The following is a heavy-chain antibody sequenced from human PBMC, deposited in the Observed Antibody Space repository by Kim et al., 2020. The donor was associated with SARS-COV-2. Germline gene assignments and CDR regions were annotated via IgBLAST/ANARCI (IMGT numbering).Heavy chain of an antibody. CDR2: IYYSGST. V-gene: IGHV4-31*03. J-gene: IGHJ4*02. CDR1: GGSISSGGYY. CDR3: ARDSVTYGDYTGTLV. D-gene: IGHD4-17*01. Sequence: SETLSLTCTVSGGSISSGGYYWSWIRQHPGKGLEWIGYIYYSGSTYYNPSLKSRVTISVDTSKNQFSLKLSSVTAADTAVYYCARDSVTYGDYTGTLVWGQGTLVTVSS.